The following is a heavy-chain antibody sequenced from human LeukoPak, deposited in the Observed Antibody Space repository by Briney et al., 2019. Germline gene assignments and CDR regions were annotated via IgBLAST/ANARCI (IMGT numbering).Heavy chain of an antibody. CDR2: ISHSGET. J-gene: IGHJ5*02. CDR1: GGSFSGYW. D-gene: IGHD4-11*01. Sequence: SETLSLTCAVSGGSFSGYWWCWIRQSPGTGLEWIGEISHSGETNYNPPFESRVSISLDTSKNQFSLHLSSVTAADTAVYYCARTDYSLPWGQGTPVTASS. CDR3: ARTDYSLP. V-gene: IGHV4-34*01.